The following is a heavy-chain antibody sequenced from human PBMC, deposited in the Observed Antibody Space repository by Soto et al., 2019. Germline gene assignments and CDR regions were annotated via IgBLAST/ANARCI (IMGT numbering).Heavy chain of an antibody. CDR2: IYYSGST. CDR1: GGSISSGGYY. V-gene: IGHV4-31*03. D-gene: IGHD3-3*01. CDR3: ARERDEAEFGVVISPQYGMDV. J-gene: IGHJ6*02. Sequence: QVQLQESGPGLVKPSQTLSLTCTVSGGSISSGGYYWSWIRQHPGKGLEWIGYIYYSGSTYYNPSLKRRVNISVDTSKNQFSLKLSSVTAADTAVYYCARERDEAEFGVVISPQYGMDVWGQGTTVTVSS.